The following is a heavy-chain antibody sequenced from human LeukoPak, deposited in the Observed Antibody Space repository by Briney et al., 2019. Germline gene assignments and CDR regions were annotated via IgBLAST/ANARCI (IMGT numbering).Heavy chain of an antibody. V-gene: IGHV7-4-1*02. Sequence: GASVKVSCKASGYTFTSNHIHCVRQAPGQGLEWMGWINTNTGNPTYAQGFTGRFVFPLDTSVSTAYLQISSLKAEDTAVYYCARVSDGYYDFWSGLQPFDYWGQGTLVTVSS. D-gene: IGHD3-3*01. CDR1: GYTFTSNH. CDR2: INTNTGNP. CDR3: ARVSDGYYDFWSGLQPFDY. J-gene: IGHJ4*02.